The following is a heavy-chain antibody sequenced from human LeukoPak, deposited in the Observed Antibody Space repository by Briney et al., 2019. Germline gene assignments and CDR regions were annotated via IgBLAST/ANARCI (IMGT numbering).Heavy chain of an antibody. Sequence: GGSLRLSCAASGFTFSSYGMHWVRQAPGKGLEWAAVISYDGSTQYYADSVKGRFTISRDNSKNTVYMQMNSLGGEDTAVYYCGGGIAAAQRHWFDPWGQGTLVIVSS. CDR2: ISYDGSTQ. CDR3: GGGIAAAQRHWFDP. D-gene: IGHD6-13*01. V-gene: IGHV3-30*03. J-gene: IGHJ5*02. CDR1: GFTFSSYG.